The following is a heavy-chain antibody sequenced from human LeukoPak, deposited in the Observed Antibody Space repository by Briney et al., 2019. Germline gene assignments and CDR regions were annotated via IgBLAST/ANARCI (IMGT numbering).Heavy chain of an antibody. CDR3: ASGGLLAFDP. J-gene: IGHJ5*02. V-gene: IGHV3-74*01. CDR2: VNSDGTSI. CDR1: GFTFSNYW. Sequence: GGSLRLSCEASGFTFSNYWMHWVRQAPGKGLVWVSRVNSDGTSINYADSVKGRFAISRDNAKNSLYLQMNSLRAEDTAVYYCASGGLLAFDPWGQGTLVTVSS.